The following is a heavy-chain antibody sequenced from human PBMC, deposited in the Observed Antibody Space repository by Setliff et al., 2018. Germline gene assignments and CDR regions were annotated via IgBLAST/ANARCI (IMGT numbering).Heavy chain of an antibody. CDR1: GYTFTSYD. V-gene: IGHV1-8*03. CDR2: MKPKSGNT. CDR3: ARVKVIVGATPRTYYMDV. Sequence: ASVKVSCKASGYTFTSYDINWVRQATGQGLEWMGWMKPKSGNTGYAQKFQGRVTITRKTSISTAYMELSSLRSEDTAVYYCARVKVIVGATPRTYYMDVWGKGTTVTVSS. D-gene: IGHD1-26*01. J-gene: IGHJ6*03.